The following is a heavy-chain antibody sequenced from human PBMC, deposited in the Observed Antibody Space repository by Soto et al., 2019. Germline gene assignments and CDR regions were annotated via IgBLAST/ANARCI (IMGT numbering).Heavy chain of an antibody. CDR2: IYYSGST. D-gene: IGHD6-13*01. J-gene: IGHJ4*02. CDR1: GGSISSYY. CDR3: ARAGSSWSFDY. V-gene: IGHV4-59*01. Sequence: PSETLSLTCTVSGGSISSYYWSWIRQPPGKGLEWIGYIYYSGSTNYNPSLKSRVTISVDTSNNQFTLKLSSVTAAHTAVDYCARAGSSWSFDYWGQGTLVTVSS.